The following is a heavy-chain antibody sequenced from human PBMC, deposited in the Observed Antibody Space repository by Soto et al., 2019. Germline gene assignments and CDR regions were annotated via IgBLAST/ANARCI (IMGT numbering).Heavy chain of an antibody. J-gene: IGHJ6*04. CDR3: ARAGGYSCTTPKPRAYDMYV. CDR2: ISSFSNYM. Sequence: PGGSLRLSCAVSGFTFNSYSMNWFRQAPGKGLEWVSSISSFSNYMYYTDSVKGRFTISRDNARNSLYLQMNSLRAEDTAVYYCARAGGYSCTTPKPRAYDMYVCGKGTSVTVSS. CDR1: GFTFNSYS. D-gene: IGHD1-1*01. V-gene: IGHV3-21*01.